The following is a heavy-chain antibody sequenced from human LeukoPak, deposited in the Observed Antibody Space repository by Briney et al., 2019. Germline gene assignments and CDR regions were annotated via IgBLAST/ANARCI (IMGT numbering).Heavy chain of an antibody. Sequence: GESLKISCKCSGYSFSDYWIGWVRQMPGKGLEWMGIIYPGDSDTRYSPSFQGQVTISADKSISTAYLQWSSLKASDTAMYYCAKYYYDRSAGPFDYWGQGTLVTVSS. CDR2: IYPGDSDT. J-gene: IGHJ4*02. V-gene: IGHV5-51*01. CDR3: AKYYYDRSAGPFDY. D-gene: IGHD3-22*01. CDR1: GYSFSDYW.